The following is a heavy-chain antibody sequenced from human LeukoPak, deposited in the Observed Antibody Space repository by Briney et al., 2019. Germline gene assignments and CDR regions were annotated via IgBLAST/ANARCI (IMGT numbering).Heavy chain of an antibody. J-gene: IGHJ4*02. D-gene: IGHD3-10*01. CDR3: AREKTGPMVRGVTLYY. Sequence: ASVKVSCKASGFTFTSYGISWVRQAPGQGLEWMGWISAYNGNTNYAQKLQGRVTMTTDTSTSTAYMELRSLRSDDTAVYYCAREKTGPMVRGVTLYYWGQGTLVTVSS. CDR1: GFTFTSYG. CDR2: ISAYNGNT. V-gene: IGHV1-18*04.